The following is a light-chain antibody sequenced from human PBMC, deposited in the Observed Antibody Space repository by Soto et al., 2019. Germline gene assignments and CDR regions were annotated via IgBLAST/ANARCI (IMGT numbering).Light chain of an antibody. J-gene: IGKJ1*01. Sequence: DIQMTQSPSSLSASVRDTVTITCRASQNIGSYLNWYQQKPGKAPTLLIYAASTLQSGVSSRFSGSGSGTDFNLTISSLNPEDFATYFCQQGYRIFQTFGQGTKLEVK. CDR3: QQGYRIFQT. CDR1: QNIGSY. V-gene: IGKV1-39*01. CDR2: AAS.